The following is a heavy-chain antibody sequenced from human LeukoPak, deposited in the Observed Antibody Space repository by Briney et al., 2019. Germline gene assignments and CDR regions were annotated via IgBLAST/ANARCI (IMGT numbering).Heavy chain of an antibody. D-gene: IGHD3-9*01. CDR1: GFTLSDYY. J-gene: IGHJ4*02. V-gene: IGHV3-11*04. CDR3: ARESRYGHDY. CDR2: ISSSGSAT. Sequence: GGSLRLSCAASGFTLSDYYMSWIRQAPGKGLEWVSYISSSGSATYYADSVKGRFTISRDNPKNSLYLQMNSLRADDTAVYYCARESRYGHDYWGQGTLVTVSS.